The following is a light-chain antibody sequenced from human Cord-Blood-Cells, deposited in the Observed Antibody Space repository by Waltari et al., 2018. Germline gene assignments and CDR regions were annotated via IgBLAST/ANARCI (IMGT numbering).Light chain of an antibody. J-gene: IGLJ3*02. V-gene: IGLV3-21*04. CDR2: YVS. CDR3: QVWDSSSDHRV. CDR1: NIGTKS. Sequence: SSVLTQPPSVSVAPGKTARTTCGGNNIGTKSVHWYQQKPGQAPVLVIYYVSDRPSGIPERFSGSNSGNTATLTISRVEAGDEADYYCQVWDSSSDHRVFGGGTKLTVL.